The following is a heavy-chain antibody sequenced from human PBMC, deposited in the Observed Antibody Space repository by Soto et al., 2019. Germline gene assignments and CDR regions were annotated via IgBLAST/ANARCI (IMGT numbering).Heavy chain of an antibody. J-gene: IGHJ4*02. CDR3: AHTRYSISSFAY. V-gene: IGHV2-5*02. D-gene: IGHD6-6*01. CDR2: AYWDDDK. Sequence: QITLKESGPPLVKPTQTLTLTCTFSGFSLTTDDVGVGWIRQFPGKALDWLAVAYWDDDKRYSPSLKSRLTITRDTSKNQVFLTMSNMDPVDTATYYCAHTRYSISSFAYWGQGTLVTVSS. CDR1: GFSLTTDDVG.